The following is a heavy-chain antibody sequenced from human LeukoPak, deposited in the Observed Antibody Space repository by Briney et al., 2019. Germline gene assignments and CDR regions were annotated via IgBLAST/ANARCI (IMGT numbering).Heavy chain of an antibody. V-gene: IGHV3-30*03. CDR1: GFTFSVYG. J-gene: IGHJ4*02. CDR3: ARAQGGKIQLWDYYFDY. Sequence: GGSLRLSCAASGFTFSVYGIHWVRQAPGKGLECGAVISNDGRNIHYATSVRGRFTISRDKSKNMLYLQMNSLRAEDTAVYFCARAQGGKIQLWDYYFDYWGQGTLVTVSS. CDR2: ISNDGRNI. D-gene: IGHD5-18*01.